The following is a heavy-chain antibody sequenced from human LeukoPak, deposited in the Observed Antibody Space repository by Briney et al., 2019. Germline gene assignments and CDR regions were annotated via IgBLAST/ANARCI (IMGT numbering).Heavy chain of an antibody. CDR3: ARAGRTSGYYYMDV. CDR2: ISSSSSTI. CDR1: GFTFSSYG. V-gene: IGHV3-48*01. Sequence: GGSLRLSCAASGFTFSSYGMNWVRQAPGKGLEWVSYISSSSSTIYYADSVKGRFTISRDNAKNSLYLQMNSLRAEDTAVYYCARAGRTSGYYYMDVWGKGTTVTVSS. J-gene: IGHJ6*03. D-gene: IGHD2-15*01.